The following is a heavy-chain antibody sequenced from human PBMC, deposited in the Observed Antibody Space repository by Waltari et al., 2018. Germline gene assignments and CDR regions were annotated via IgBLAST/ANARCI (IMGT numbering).Heavy chain of an antibody. CDR3: ARVPSP. CDR2: ISTSTGNR. Sequence: QVQLVQSGAEVKKPGASVRLSCKALGYTFTKYGVTWSRQARGQGLEWLGWISTSTGNRKYAQKNQDRVIMTTDSSTGTAYLELRSLRYDDTAVYFCARVPSPWGQGTQVTVSS. CDR1: GYTFTKYG. J-gene: IGHJ5*02. V-gene: IGHV1-18*01.